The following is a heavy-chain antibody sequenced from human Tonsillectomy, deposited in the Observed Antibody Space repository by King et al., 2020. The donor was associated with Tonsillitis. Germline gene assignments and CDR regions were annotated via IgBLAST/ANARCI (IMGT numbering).Heavy chain of an antibody. V-gene: IGHV4-59*01. CDR3: AREYCNSTSCYFFDY. D-gene: IGHD2-2*01. CDR2: FYYSGST. CDR1: GGSINNNY. Sequence: QLQESGPGLVKPSETLSLTCTVSGGSINNNYWSWIRQAPGKGLEWIGFFYYSGSTRYNSSLKSRVTISGDTSKNQFSLKVTSVTAADTAVYYCAREYCNSTSCYFFDYWGQGILVTVSS. J-gene: IGHJ4*02.